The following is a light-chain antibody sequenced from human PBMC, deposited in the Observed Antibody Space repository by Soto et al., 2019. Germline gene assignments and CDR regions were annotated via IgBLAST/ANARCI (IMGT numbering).Light chain of an antibody. V-gene: IGLV2-14*03. CDR1: SGDIGGYNY. CDR3: SSDTTSMTLI. CDR2: DVS. Sequence: QSALTQPASVSGSPGQSITISCTGTSGDIGGYNYVSWYQQRPGKAPKVLIHDVSHRPSGVSSRFSGSRSGNTASLTISGLQPEDEADYYCSSDTTSMTLIFGGGTKSPS. J-gene: IGLJ2*01.